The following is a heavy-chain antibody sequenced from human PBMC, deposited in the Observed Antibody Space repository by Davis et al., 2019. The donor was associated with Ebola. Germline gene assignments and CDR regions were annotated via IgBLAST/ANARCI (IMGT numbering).Heavy chain of an antibody. CDR2: ISGSGGST. D-gene: IGHD6-13*01. V-gene: IGHV3-23*01. CDR3: AKDFAAAGDF. Sequence: GESLKISCAASGFTFSSYAMSWVRQAPGKGLEWVSAISGSGGSTYYADSVKGRFTISRDNSKNTLYLQMNSLRAEDTAVYYCAKDFAAAGDFWGQGTLVTVSS. J-gene: IGHJ4*02. CDR1: GFTFSSYA.